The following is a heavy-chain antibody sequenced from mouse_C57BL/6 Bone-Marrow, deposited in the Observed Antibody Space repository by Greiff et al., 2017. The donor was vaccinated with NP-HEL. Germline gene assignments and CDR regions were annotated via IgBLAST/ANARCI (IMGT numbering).Heavy chain of an antibody. D-gene: IGHD2-4*01. CDR1: GYTFTSYW. J-gene: IGHJ2*01. Sequence: QVQLKQPGAELVKPGASVKLSCKASGYTFTSYWMHWVKQRPGQGLEWIGMIHPNSGSTNYNEKFKSKATLTVDKSSSTAYMQLSSLTSEDSAVYYCARGHDYDKGDFDDWGQGTTLTVSS. CDR2: IHPNSGST. CDR3: ARGHDYDKGDFDD. V-gene: IGHV1-64*01.